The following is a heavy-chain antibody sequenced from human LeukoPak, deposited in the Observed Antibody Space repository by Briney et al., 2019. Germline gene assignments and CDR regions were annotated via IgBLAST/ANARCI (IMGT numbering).Heavy chain of an antibody. J-gene: IGHJ4*02. D-gene: IGHD6-19*01. CDR1: GYTFTSYG. CDR3: AREEWKAVAGRGDY. Sequence: ASVKVSCKASGYTFTSYGISWVRQATGQGLEWMGWMNPNSGNTGYAQKFQGRVTMTRNTSISTAYMELSSLRSEDTAVYYCAREEWKAVAGRGDYWGQGTLVTVSS. V-gene: IGHV1-8*02. CDR2: MNPNSGNT.